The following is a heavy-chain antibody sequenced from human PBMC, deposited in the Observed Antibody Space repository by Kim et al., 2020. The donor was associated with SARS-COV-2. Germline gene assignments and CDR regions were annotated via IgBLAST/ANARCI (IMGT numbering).Heavy chain of an antibody. CDR3: AKDTGDAYGYNLDY. D-gene: IGHD5-18*01. J-gene: IGHJ4*02. V-gene: IGHV4-61*03. Sequence: YTPSLESRVTISLDTSKNHFSLRLTSVTAADTAVYYCAKDTGDAYGYNLDYWGQGTHVTVSS.